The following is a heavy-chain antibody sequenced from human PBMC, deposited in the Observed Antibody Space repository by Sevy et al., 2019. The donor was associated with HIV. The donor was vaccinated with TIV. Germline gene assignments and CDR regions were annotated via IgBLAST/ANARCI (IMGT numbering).Heavy chain of an antibody. CDR3: ARDLPPSATTVAHFDY. D-gene: IGHD4-17*01. V-gene: IGHV3-48*03. Sequence: GGSLRLSCAASGFRFSSYEMNWVRQAPGKGLEWVASISNSGTNIYYSDSVRGRFTISRDTAKNSPYLQMKGLRAEDTAVYYCARDLPPSATTVAHFDYWGQGTLVTVSS. J-gene: IGHJ4*02. CDR2: ISNSGTNI. CDR1: GFRFSSYE.